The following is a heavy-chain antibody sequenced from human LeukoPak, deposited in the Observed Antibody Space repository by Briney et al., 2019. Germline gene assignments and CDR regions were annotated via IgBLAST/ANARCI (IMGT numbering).Heavy chain of an antibody. V-gene: IGHV1-8*02. D-gene: IGHD5-18*01. Sequence: ASVKVSCKASGGTFSSYAINWVRQATGQGLEWMGWMNPNSGNTGSAQKFQGRVTMTRNTSITTAYMELSSLRSEDTAVYYCARGLGRTTMVTRGGVRFDYWGQGTLVTVSS. J-gene: IGHJ4*02. CDR3: ARGLGRTTMVTRGGVRFDY. CDR2: MNPNSGNT. CDR1: GGTFSSYA.